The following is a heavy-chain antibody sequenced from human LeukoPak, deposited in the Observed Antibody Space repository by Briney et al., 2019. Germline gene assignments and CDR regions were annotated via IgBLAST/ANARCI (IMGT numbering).Heavy chain of an antibody. D-gene: IGHD3-22*01. J-gene: IGHJ4*02. Sequence: SGTLSLTCAVSGGSISSSNWWSWVRQPPGKGLEWNGEIYHSGSTYYNPSLKSRVTISVDTSKNQFSLKLNSVTAADTAMYYCARVGRYYDSSSPGYWGQGTLVTVSS. V-gene: IGHV4-4*02. CDR2: IYHSGST. CDR3: ARVGRYYDSSSPGY. CDR1: GGSISSSNW.